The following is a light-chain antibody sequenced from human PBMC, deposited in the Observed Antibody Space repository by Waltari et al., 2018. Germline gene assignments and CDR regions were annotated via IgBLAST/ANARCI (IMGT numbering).Light chain of an antibody. CDR3: QSYDSSLSGRV. V-gene: IGLV1-40*01. CDR1: RSNIGAGYD. CDR2: AGT. Sequence: QSVLTQPPSVFGAPGQRVTISCTGTRSNIGAGYDVFWYQQFPGTAPKLLMFAGTRRPSAVPDRFSGSRSVTSASLSITGLQADDEADYYCQSYDSSLSGRVFGGGTKLTVL. J-gene: IGLJ3*02.